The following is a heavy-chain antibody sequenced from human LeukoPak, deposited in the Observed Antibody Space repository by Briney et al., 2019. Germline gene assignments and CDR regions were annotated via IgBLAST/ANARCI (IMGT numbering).Heavy chain of an antibody. D-gene: IGHD3-22*01. CDR2: IYHSGST. Sequence: SETLSLTCAVYGGSFSGYYWSWIRQPPGKGLEWIGYIYHSGSTYYNPSLKSRVTISVDRSKNQFSLKLSSVTAADTAVYYCARNVIGGYHDAFDIWGQGTMVTVSS. CDR1: GGSFSGYY. J-gene: IGHJ3*02. V-gene: IGHV4-30-2*01. CDR3: ARNVIGGYHDAFDI.